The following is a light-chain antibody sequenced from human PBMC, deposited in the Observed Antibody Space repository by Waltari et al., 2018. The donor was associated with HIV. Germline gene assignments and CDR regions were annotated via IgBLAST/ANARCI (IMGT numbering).Light chain of an antibody. CDR1: LPISNY. CDR2: QAS. CDR3: QQYDSYPWT. J-gene: IGKJ1*01. V-gene: IGKV1-5*03. Sequence: DIQMTQYPSTLSTSVGDSVTITCRASLPISNYLAWYQQKPGKAPKLLIYQASTLQSGVPSRFSGSGSGTEFTLTISSLQPDDFATYYCQQYDSYPWTFGQGTKVDIK.